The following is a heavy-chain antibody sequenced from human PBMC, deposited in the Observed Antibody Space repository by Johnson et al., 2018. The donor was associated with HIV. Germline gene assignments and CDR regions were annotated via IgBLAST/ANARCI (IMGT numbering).Heavy chain of an antibody. CDR2: IKQDGSEK. CDR1: GFTFSSYA. J-gene: IGHJ3*02. D-gene: IGHD4-17*01. CDR3: ARDGTTGPSGDAYDI. V-gene: IGHV3-7*01. Sequence: VQLVESGGGSVQPGRSLRLSCAASGFTFSSYAMHWVRQAPGKGLEWVANIKQDGSEKYYVDSVKGRFTISRDNAKKSLYLQMNSLRAEDTAVYYCARDGTTGPSGDAYDIWGQGTMVTVSS.